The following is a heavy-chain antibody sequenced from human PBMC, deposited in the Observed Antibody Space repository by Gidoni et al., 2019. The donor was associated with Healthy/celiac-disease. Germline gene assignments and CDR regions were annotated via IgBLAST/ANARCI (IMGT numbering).Heavy chain of an antibody. CDR3: ARDQGKSGWYRTYYYYGMDV. J-gene: IGHJ6*04. CDR1: GFTFSSYD. D-gene: IGHD6-19*01. V-gene: IGHV3-13*01. Sequence: EVQLVEYGGGLVQPGGSLRLSCAAAGFTFSSYDMHWVRQATGKGLEWVSAIGTAGDTYYPGSVKGRFTISRENAKNSLYLQMNSLRAEDTAVYYCARDQGKSGWYRTYYYYGMDVWGKGTTVTVSS. CDR2: IGTAGDT.